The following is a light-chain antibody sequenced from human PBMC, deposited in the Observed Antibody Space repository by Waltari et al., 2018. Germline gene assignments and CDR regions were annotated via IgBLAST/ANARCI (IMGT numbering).Light chain of an antibody. CDR3: QQSSTFPLT. Sequence: EIVLTQSPDFQSVTPKEKVTIICRASHSIGSYLHWYQQKPNQSPKLLIKYASQSFSGVPSRFSGSGSGTDFTLTINSLEAEDAATYYCQQSSTFPLTFGGGTKVEIK. CDR1: HSIGSY. CDR2: YAS. J-gene: IGKJ4*01. V-gene: IGKV6-21*01.